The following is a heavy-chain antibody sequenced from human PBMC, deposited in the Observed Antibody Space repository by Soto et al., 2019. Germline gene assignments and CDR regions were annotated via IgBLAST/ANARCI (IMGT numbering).Heavy chain of an antibody. J-gene: IGHJ1*01. CDR3: THRLVGSGQGY. CDR2: IHWNDDK. V-gene: IGHV2-5*01. D-gene: IGHD2-15*01. Sequence: QITLEETGPTLVKPTQTLTLTCTFSGFSLTTGRVGVGWIRQPPGKALEWLAVIHWNDDKHYSPSLKSRLTIPKDTSKHQVVLTLTNMDPVDTATYYCTHRLVGSGQGYWGQGTLVTVSS. CDR1: GFSLTTGRVG.